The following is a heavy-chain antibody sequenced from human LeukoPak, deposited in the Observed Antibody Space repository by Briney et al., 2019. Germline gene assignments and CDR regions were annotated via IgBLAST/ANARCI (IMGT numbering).Heavy chain of an antibody. J-gene: IGHJ6*02. V-gene: IGHV3-33*01. CDR3: ARVPYYYDSSFYYYYGMDV. CDR1: GFTFSSYG. CDR2: IRYDGSNK. D-gene: IGHD3-22*01. Sequence: GGSLRLSCAASGFTFSSYGMHWVRQAPGKGLEWVAVIRYDGSNKYYADSVKGRFTISRDNSKNTLYLQMNSLRAEDTAVYYCARVPYYYDSSFYYYYGMDVWGQGTTVTVSS.